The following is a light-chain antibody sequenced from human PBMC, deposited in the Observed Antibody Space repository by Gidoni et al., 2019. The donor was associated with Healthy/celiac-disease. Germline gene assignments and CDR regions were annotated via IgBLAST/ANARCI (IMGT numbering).Light chain of an antibody. V-gene: IGKV3-15*01. J-gene: IGKJ1*01. Sequence: EIVMTPSPATLSVSPGESATLCCRASQSVSSNLAWYQQKPGQAPRLLIYGASTRATGIPARFSGSGSGTEFTLTISSLQSEDFAVYYCQQYNNWPPWTFGQGTKVEIK. CDR3: QQYNNWPPWT. CDR1: QSVSSN. CDR2: GAS.